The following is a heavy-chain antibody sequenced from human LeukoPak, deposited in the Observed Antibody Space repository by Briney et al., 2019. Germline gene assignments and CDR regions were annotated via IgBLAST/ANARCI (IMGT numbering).Heavy chain of an antibody. CDR2: ISGSGGGT. CDR1: GFTLRSYA. V-gene: IGHV3-23*01. CDR3: AKSPGYTVVVHFDY. D-gene: IGHD3-22*01. Sequence: GGSLRLSCAASGFTLRSYAMSWVRQAPGKGLEWASTISGSGGGTYYADSVKGRFTISRDNSKNTLYFQMNSLRAEDTAVYYCAKSPGYTVVVHFDYWGRGTLVTVSS. J-gene: IGHJ4*02.